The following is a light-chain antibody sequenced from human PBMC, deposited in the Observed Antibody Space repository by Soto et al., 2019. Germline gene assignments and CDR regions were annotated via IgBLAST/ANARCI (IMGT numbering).Light chain of an antibody. CDR1: QSVSSSY. J-gene: IGKJ1*01. CDR3: QQYGSSPET. V-gene: IGKV3-20*01. Sequence: IVWTQSPGTLSLSPGERATLSCRASQSVSSSYLAWYQQKPGQAPRLLIYGASSRATGIPDRFSGSGSGTDCTLTLSRLEPEDFAVYYCQQYGSSPETFGQGTKVEIK. CDR2: GAS.